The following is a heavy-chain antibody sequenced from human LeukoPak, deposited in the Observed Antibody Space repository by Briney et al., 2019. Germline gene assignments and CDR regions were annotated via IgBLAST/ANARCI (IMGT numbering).Heavy chain of an antibody. CDR3: TTDDYRGLGY. J-gene: IGHJ4*02. Sequence: GGSLRLSCTTSGIIFRNYWIHWVRQAPGKGLVWVSHITQDGSSTFYADSVKGRFTTSRDNAKNTGFLQMNSLTAEDTGVYYCTTDDYRGLGYWGQGILVTVSS. CDR1: GIIFRNYW. CDR2: ITQDGSST. D-gene: IGHD4-11*01. V-gene: IGHV3-74*01.